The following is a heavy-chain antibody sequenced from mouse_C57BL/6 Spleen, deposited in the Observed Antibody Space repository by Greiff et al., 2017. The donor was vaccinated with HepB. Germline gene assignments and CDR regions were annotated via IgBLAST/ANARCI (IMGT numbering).Heavy chain of an antibody. D-gene: IGHD1-2*01. V-gene: IGHV1-55*01. J-gene: IGHJ4*01. CDR3: ARWLPFYAMDY. Sequence: VQLQQPGAELVKPGASVKMSCKASGYTFTSYWITWVKQMPGQGLAWIGDIYPGSGSTNYNEKFKSKATLTVDTSSSTAYMQLSSLTSEDSAVYCCARWLPFYAMDYWGQGTSVTVSS. CDR1: GYTFTSYW. CDR2: IYPGSGST.